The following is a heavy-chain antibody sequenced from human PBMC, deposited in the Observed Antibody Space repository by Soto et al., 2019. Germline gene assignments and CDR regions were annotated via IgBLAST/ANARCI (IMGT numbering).Heavy chain of an antibody. V-gene: IGHV3-7*05. CDR3: ARPIRGSPEDV. J-gene: IGHJ6*02. CDR2: IKTDGSEQ. D-gene: IGHD1-20*01. Sequence: EVQLVESGGGLVQPGGSLRLSCEASGFTFSAYWMVWVRQAPGTGLQWVATIKTDGSEQYYVDSVTGRFTISRDNDKNLLYLPHNPLRAEDTGVYYCARPIRGSPEDVWGQGTTVTVSS. CDR1: GFTFSAYW.